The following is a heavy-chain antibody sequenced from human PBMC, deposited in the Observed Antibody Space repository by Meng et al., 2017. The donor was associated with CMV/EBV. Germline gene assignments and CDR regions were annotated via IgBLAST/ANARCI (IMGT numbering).Heavy chain of an antibody. Sequence: LRLSCTVSGGSISSGDYYWSWIRQPPGKGLEWIGYIYYSGSTYYNPSLKSRVTISVDTSKNQFSLRLSSVTAAATAVYYCARAVASAGGGGYYYGMDVWGQGTTVTVSS. J-gene: IGHJ6*02. CDR2: IYYSGST. D-gene: IGHD2-15*01. V-gene: IGHV4-30-4*08. CDR3: ARAVASAGGGGYYYGMDV. CDR1: GGSISSGDYY.